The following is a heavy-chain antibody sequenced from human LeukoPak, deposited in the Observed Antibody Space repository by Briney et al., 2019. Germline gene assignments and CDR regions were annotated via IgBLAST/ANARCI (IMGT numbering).Heavy chain of an antibody. J-gene: IGHJ4*02. Sequence: SETLSLTCSVSGGSISRYYWSWVRQPSGRGLEWIGYIYNNTSTSYSPSLKSRLFMSVDTSTNKVSPKLRSVTEADTAIYYCAREGRDGYNEYWGQGTLVIVSS. CDR2: IYNNTST. V-gene: IGHV4-59*01. D-gene: IGHD5-24*01. CDR3: AREGRDGYNEY. CDR1: GGSISRYY.